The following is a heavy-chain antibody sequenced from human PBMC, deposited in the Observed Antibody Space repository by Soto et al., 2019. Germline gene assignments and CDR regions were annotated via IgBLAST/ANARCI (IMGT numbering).Heavy chain of an antibody. J-gene: IGHJ4*02. V-gene: IGHV4-59*01. CDR1: SGSISSYY. CDR2: IYYSGGT. CDR3: ARYLSFGGTTNRLFDY. Sequence: SETLSLTCTVSSGSISSYYWGWIRQPPGMGLEWIGYIYYSGGTNYNPSLKSRVTMSVDTSKNQFSLNLSSVTAADTAVYYCARYLSFGGTTNRLFDYWGQGTLVTVS. D-gene: IGHD1-1*01.